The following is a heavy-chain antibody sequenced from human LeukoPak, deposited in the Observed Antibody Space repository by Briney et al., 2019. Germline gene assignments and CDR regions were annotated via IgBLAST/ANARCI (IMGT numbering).Heavy chain of an antibody. V-gene: IGHV1-18*04. CDR3: ARDSGSDSDS. D-gene: IGHD3-10*01. CDR2: ISPYNGNT. Sequence: ASVKVSCEASGYTFTGYYMHWVRQAPGQGLEWMGWISPYNGNTKYEQKLEGRVTMTTDTSTSTASMELRSLRSDDTAVYYCARDSGSDSDSWGQGTLVTVSS. J-gene: IGHJ4*02. CDR1: GYTFTGYY.